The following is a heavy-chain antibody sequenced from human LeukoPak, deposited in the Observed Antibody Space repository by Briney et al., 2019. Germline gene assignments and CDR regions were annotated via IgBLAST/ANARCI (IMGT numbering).Heavy chain of an antibody. CDR3: ATAPITSPFYFDY. V-gene: IGHV3-20*04. CDR2: MNWSGVVR. J-gene: IGHJ4*02. CDR1: GFAFDEHG. D-gene: IGHD2-2*01. Sequence: GGSLRLSCTASGFAFDEHGMSCVRQVPGKGVEGVSGMNWSGVVRGYADPLRGRFTISRDNAKNPMSLQMDSLRAEHTALYYCATAPITSPFYFDYWGQGTLVTVSS.